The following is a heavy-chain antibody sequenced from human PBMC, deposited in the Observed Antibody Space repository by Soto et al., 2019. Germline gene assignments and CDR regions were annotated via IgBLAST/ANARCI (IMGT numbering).Heavy chain of an antibody. CDR3: QGGDF. Sequence: SETLSLTCSVSGGSFRGYFWSWIRQSPAKGLEWIGEINDSGNTYYNPSFKSRLTISVDTSTSQISLRLTSVTAADSAVYYCQGGDFWGQGTRVTVYS. V-gene: IGHV4-34*01. CDR1: GGSFRGYF. CDR2: INDSGNT. J-gene: IGHJ4*02. D-gene: IGHD3-16*01.